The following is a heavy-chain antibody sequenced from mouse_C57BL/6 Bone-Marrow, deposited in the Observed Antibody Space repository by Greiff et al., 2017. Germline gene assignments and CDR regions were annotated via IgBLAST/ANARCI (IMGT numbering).Heavy chain of an antibody. Sequence: QVQLQQPGAELVMPGASVKLSCKASGYTFTSYWMQWVKQRPGQGLEWIGAIDPSDSYTNYNQKFKGKATLTVDTSSSTAYMQLSSLTSADSAVDYCARAGYGRRYFDVWGTGTTVTVAS. CDR3: ARAGYGRRYFDV. CDR1: GYTFTSYW. J-gene: IGHJ1*03. V-gene: IGHV1-50*01. D-gene: IGHD3-2*02. CDR2: IDPSDSYT.